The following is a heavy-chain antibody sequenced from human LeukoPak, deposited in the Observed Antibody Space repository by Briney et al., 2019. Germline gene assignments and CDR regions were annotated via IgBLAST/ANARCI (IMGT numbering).Heavy chain of an antibody. CDR1: GFTFGDYA. D-gene: IGHD3-9*01. CDR3: TRIPYDILTGYDY. V-gene: IGHV3-49*03. J-gene: IGHJ4*02. Sequence: GGSLRLSCTASGFTFGDYAMSWFRQAPGKGLEWVGFIRSKAYGGTTEYAASVKGRFTISRDDSKSIAYLQMYSLKTEDTAVYYCTRIPYDILTGYDYWGQGTLVTVSS. CDR2: IRSKAYGGTT.